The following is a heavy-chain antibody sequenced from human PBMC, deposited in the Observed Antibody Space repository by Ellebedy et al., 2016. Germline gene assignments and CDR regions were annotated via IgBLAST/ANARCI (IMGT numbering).Heavy chain of an antibody. CDR3: ARGGVYYGSVRTYGMDV. D-gene: IGHD3-10*01. CDR2: IYYSGST. Sequence: SETLSLTXTVSGGSISSYYWSWIRQPPGKGLEWIGYIYYSGSTNYNPSLKSRVTISVDTSKNQFSLKLSSVTAADTAVYYCARGGVYYGSVRTYGMDVWGEGTTVTVSS. CDR1: GGSISSYY. V-gene: IGHV4-59*08. J-gene: IGHJ6*04.